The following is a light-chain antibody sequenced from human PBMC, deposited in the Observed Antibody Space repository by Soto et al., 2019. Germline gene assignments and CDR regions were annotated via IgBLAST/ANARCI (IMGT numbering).Light chain of an antibody. CDR2: DVS. CDR1: SSDVGGCNY. J-gene: IGLJ2*01. Sequence: QSVLTQPASVSWSPGQSITISCTGTSSDVGGCNYVSWYQQHPGKAPKLMIYDVSNRPSGVSNRFSGSNSGNTASLTISGLQAEDEADYYCSSYTSSSTLVVFGGGTKLTVL. CDR3: SSYTSSSTLVV. V-gene: IGLV2-14*01.